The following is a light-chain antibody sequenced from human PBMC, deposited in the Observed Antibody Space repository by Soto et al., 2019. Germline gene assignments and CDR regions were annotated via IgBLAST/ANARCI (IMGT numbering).Light chain of an antibody. V-gene: IGLV2-14*01. J-gene: IGLJ2*01. Sequence: QSALTQPASVSGSPGQSITITCTGTSSDVGAYNYVSWFQQHPGKAPKLLIYGVSNRPSGVSNRFSASKSGNTASLTISGLQAEDDADYFCNSFTSSSIVIFGGGTKLTVL. CDR2: GVS. CDR3: NSFTSSSIVI. CDR1: SSDVGAYNY.